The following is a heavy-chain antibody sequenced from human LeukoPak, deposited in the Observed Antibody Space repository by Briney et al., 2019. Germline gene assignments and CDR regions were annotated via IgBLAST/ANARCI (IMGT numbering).Heavy chain of an antibody. V-gene: IGHV3-7*01. J-gene: IGHJ4*02. CDR3: AKDEVGGHFEY. Sequence: GGSLRLSCVASGFTFSSYSMQWVRQAPGKGLEWVAKVNEDGRQIYYADSVKGRFTISRDNAKNSVHLQMNNLRVEDTAVYYCAKDEVGGHFEYWGQGILVTVSS. CDR2: VNEDGRQI. CDR1: GFTFSSYS.